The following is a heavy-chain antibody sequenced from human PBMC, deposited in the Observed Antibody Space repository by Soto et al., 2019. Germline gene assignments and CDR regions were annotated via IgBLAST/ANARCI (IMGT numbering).Heavy chain of an antibody. D-gene: IGHD6-19*01. CDR1: GYAFTVYA. V-gene: IGHV1-3*01. J-gene: IGHJ4*02. CDR2: INAGNGNT. Sequence: ASVNVSCKAAGYAFTVYAMHWVRQAPGQRLEWMGWINAGNGNTKYSQKFQGRVTITRDTSASTAYMELSSLRSEDTAVYYCASYSSGWYYFDYWGQGTLVTVSS. CDR3: ASYSSGWYYFDY.